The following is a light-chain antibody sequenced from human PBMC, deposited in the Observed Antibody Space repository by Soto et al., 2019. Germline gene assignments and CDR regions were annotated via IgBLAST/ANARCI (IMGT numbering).Light chain of an antibody. Sequence: QSVLTHPASMSGSPGQSITSSCTGTSSDVGGYNYVSWYQQHPGKAPKLMIYDVSNRPSGVSNRFYGSKSGNTSSLTISGLRAEDEADYYCSSYTSSSTRGVFGGGTKLTVL. V-gene: IGLV2-14*01. CDR1: SSDVGGYNY. CDR3: SSYTSSSTRGV. J-gene: IGLJ2*01. CDR2: DVS.